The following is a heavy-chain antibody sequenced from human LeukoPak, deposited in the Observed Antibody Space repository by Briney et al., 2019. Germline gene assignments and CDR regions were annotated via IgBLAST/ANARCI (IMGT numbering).Heavy chain of an antibody. CDR2: ISAYNGNT. Sequence: ASVKVSCKASGYTFTGYYMHWVRQAPGQGLEWMGWISAYNGNTNYAQKLQGRVTMTTDTSTSTAYMELRSLRSDDTAVYYCARGAPDLRSGWFRSEYFQHWGQGTLVTVSS. CDR1: GYTFTGYY. CDR3: ARGAPDLRSGWFRSEYFQH. D-gene: IGHD6-19*01. J-gene: IGHJ1*01. V-gene: IGHV1-18*04.